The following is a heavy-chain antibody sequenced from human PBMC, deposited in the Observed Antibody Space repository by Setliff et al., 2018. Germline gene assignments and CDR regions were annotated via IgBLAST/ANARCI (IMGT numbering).Heavy chain of an antibody. Sequence: ASVKVSCKASGYTFTSYGISWVRQAPGQGLEWMGWISAYNGNTNYAQKLQGRVTMTRDTSTSTVYMELSSLRSEDTAVYYCARREMATIVDYYYYGMDVWGQGTTVTVSS. CDR3: ARREMATIVDYYYYGMDV. V-gene: IGHV1-18*01. CDR2: ISAYNGNT. CDR1: GYTFTSYG. D-gene: IGHD5-12*01. J-gene: IGHJ6*02.